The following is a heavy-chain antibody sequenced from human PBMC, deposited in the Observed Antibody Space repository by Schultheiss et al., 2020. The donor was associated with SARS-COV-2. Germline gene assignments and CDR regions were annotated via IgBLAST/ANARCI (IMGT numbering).Heavy chain of an antibody. CDR1: GGSISSGGYY. D-gene: IGHD6-19*01. CDR2: IYYSGST. J-gene: IGHJ6*02. V-gene: IGHV4-31*03. Sequence: SQTLSLTCTVSGGSISSGGYYWSWIRQHPGKGLEWIGYIYYSGSTYYNPSLKSRVTISVDTSKNQFSLKLSSVTAADTAVYYCARIAVADLYYYYGLDVWGQGTTVTVSS. CDR3: ARIAVADLYYYYGLDV.